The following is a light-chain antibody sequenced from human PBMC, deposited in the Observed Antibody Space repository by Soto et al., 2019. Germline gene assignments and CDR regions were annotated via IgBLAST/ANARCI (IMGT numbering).Light chain of an antibody. CDR1: SSDVGRYNY. V-gene: IGLV2-14*01. CDR3: NSYTSSTAYV. CDR2: EVS. Sequence: QSALTPPASVSGSPGQSITISCTGASSDVGRYNYVSWYQLHPGKAPKLIIYEVSNRPSGVSNRFSGSKSGNTASLTISGLRAEDEADYYCNSYTSSTAYVFGTGTKVTVL. J-gene: IGLJ1*01.